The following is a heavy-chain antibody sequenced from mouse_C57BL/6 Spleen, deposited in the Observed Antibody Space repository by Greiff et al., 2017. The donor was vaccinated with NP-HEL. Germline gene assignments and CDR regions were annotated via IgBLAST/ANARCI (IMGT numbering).Heavy chain of an antibody. V-gene: IGHV1-81*01. D-gene: IGHD3-3*01. CDR1: GYTFTSYG. CDR3: AREGDRLYFDY. J-gene: IGHJ2*01. CDR2: IYPRSGNT. Sequence: VQLVESGAELARPGASVKLSCKASGYTFTSYGISWVKQRTGQGLEWIGEIYPRSGNTYYNEKFKGKATLTADKSSSTAYMELRSLTSEDSAVYFCAREGDRLYFDYWGQGTTLTVSS.